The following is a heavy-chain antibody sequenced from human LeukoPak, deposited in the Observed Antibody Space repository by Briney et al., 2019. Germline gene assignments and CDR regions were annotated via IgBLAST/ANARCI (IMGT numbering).Heavy chain of an antibody. J-gene: IGHJ5*02. Sequence: GGSLRLSCAASGFTFNDYYMSWIRQAPGKGLEWLSYINIGGTNTHYADSVKGRFTISRDNAKKSLYLEMNNLRAEDTAVNYCATDGAGFDTWGQGVLVTVSS. CDR3: ATDGAGFDT. CDR2: INIGGTNT. V-gene: IGHV3-11*01. CDR1: GFTFNDYY.